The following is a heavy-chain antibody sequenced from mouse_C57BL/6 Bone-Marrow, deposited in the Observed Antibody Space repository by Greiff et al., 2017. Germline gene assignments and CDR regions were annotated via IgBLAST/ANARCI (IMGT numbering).Heavy chain of an antibody. J-gene: IGHJ3*01. CDR1: GYTFTSYG. CDR2: IYPRSGNT. D-gene: IGHD1-1*01. V-gene: IGHV1-81*01. CDR3: ASSVLPCVAF. Sequence: QVQLQQSGAELARPGASVKLSCKASGYTFTSYGISWVKQRTGQGLEWIGEIYPRSGNTYYNEKFKGKATLTADKSSSTAYMELRSLTSDDSAVYCCASSVLPCVAFWGQGTLVTVSA.